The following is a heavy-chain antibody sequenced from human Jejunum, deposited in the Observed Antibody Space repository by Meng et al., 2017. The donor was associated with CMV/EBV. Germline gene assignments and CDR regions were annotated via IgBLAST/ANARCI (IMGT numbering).Heavy chain of an antibody. V-gene: IGHV3-23*04. J-gene: IGHJ5*01. Sequence: EVGSVRLGAGLAPPGGCLGPSGAVCRCTFSSRTMSRLPEARVEGLEWVSNIADSSDSTYHANCVKVRFTTSKDNSTNSLNLQMNSLRAEDTAVYNCVNRAWLESWGQGTLVTVSS. CDR2: IADSSDST. CDR3: VNRAWLES. CDR1: RCTFSSRT.